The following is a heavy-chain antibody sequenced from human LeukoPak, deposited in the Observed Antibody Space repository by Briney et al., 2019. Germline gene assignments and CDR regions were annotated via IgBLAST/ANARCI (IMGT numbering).Heavy chain of an antibody. CDR2: IYPGDSDT. CDR1: GYSFTSYW. J-gene: IGHJ5*02. V-gene: IGHV5-51*01. D-gene: IGHD3-22*01. Sequence: GESLKISCKGSGYSFTSYWIGWVRQMPGKGLEWMGIIYPGDSDTRYSPSFQGQVTISADKSISTAYLQWSSLKASDTAMYYCARLDYYDSSGYYSRDMAWYNWFDPWGQGTLVTVSS. CDR3: ARLDYYDSSGYYSRDMAWYNWFDP.